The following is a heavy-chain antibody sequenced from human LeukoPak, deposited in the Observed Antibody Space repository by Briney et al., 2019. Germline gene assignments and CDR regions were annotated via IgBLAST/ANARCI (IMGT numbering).Heavy chain of an antibody. CDR3: ARVLTAPHDGA. Sequence: GGSLRLSCAASGFTFSTYSMNWVRQAPGKGLEWVSSISSSSSYMYYADSVKGRFTISRDNAKNSLYLQMNSLRAEDTAVYYCARVLTAPHDGAWGQGTPVTVSS. CDR1: GFTFSTYS. D-gene: IGHD1-1*01. V-gene: IGHV3-21*01. CDR2: ISSSSSYM. J-gene: IGHJ5*02.